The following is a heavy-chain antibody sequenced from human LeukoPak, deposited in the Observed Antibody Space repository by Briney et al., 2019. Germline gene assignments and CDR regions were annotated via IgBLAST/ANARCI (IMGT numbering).Heavy chain of an antibody. CDR2: TYYRARWYN. CDR3: ARGKNNAFDY. V-gene: IGHV6-1*01. Sequence: SQTLSLTCAISGDSVSSTNGVAWNCIRQSPSRSLEWLGRTYYRARWYNDYAESVKSRITVNPDTSKNQFSLQLNSVTPEDTAVYYCARGKNNAFDYWGQGTLVTVSS. J-gene: IGHJ4*02. D-gene: IGHD2/OR15-2a*01. CDR1: GDSVSSTNGVA.